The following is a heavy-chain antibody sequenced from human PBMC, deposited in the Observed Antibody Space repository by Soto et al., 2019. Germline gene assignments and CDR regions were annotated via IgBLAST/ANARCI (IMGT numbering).Heavy chain of an antibody. J-gene: IGHJ6*02. CDR3: AKAGGSYYAYYYYGMDV. CDR1: GFTFSSYA. Sequence: EVQLLESGGGLVQPGGSLRLSCAASGFTFSSYAMSWVRQAPGKGLEWVSAISGSGGSTYYADSVKGRFTISRDNSKNTLYLQMNSLRAEDTDVYYCAKAGGSYYAYYYYGMDVWGQGTTVTVAS. V-gene: IGHV3-23*01. CDR2: ISGSGGST. D-gene: IGHD1-26*01.